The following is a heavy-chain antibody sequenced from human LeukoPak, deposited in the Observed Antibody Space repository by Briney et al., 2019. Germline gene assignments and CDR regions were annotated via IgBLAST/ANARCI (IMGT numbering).Heavy chain of an antibody. CDR3: ARGYYGDYVYYYYGMDV. V-gene: IGHV1-46*01. D-gene: IGHD4-17*01. CDR1: GYTFTSYY. CDR2: INPSGGST. Sequence: ASVKVSCKASGYTFTSYYMHWVRQAPGQGLEWMGIINPSGGSTSYAQKFQGRVTITADESTSTAYMELSSLRSEDTAVYYCARGYYGDYVYYYYGMDVWGQGTTVTVSS. J-gene: IGHJ6*02.